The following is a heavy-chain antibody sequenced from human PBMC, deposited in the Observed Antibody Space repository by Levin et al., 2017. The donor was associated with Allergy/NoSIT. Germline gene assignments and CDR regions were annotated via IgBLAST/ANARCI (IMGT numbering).Heavy chain of an antibody. Sequence: GSLRLSCTVSGGSISSYYWSWIRQPPGKGLEWIGYIYYSGSTNYNPSLKSRVTTSVDTSKNQFSLKLSSVTAADTAVYYCARGGMATTNCDYWGQGTLVTVSS. CDR2: IYYSGST. CDR3: ARGGMATTNCDY. CDR1: GGSISSYY. J-gene: IGHJ4*02. V-gene: IGHV4-59*01. D-gene: IGHD5-24*01.